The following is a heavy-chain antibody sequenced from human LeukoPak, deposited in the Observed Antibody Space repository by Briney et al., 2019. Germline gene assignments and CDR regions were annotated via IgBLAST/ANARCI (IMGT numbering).Heavy chain of an antibody. CDR1: GFTFSRYG. J-gene: IGHJ6*04. D-gene: IGHD3-10*01. Sequence: GGSLRLSCAASGFTFSRYGMHWVRQAPGKGLEGVAIISYDGSNKYYADSVRGRFTISRDNSKNTLYLQMNSLRAEDTAVYYCASSSDIYGSGSYFNSLGDVWGKGTTVSISS. CDR3: ASSSDIYGSGSYFNSLGDV. V-gene: IGHV3-30*03. CDR2: ISYDGSNK.